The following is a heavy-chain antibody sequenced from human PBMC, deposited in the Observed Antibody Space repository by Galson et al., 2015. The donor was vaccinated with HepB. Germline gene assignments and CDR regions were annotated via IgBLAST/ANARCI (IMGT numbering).Heavy chain of an antibody. CDR3: VHHYYHSSANY. CDR2: IYWNDDE. J-gene: IGHJ4*02. D-gene: IGHD3-22*01. CDR1: GFSLNTAAVG. V-gene: IGHV2-5*01. Sequence: PALVKPTQTLTLTCTFSGFSLNTAAVGVGWIRQPPGKALEWLALIYWNDDERYSPSLKSRLTITKDTSKNQVVLKMTNMAPVDTATYYCVHHYYHSSANYWGQGTLVTVSS.